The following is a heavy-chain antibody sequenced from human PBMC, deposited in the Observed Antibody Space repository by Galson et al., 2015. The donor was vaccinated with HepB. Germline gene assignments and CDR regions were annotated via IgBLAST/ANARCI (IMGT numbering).Heavy chain of an antibody. V-gene: IGHV3-33*06. J-gene: IGHJ4*02. D-gene: IGHD4-23*01. CDR1: GFVFSSYG. CDR3: AKEATVVTWEHFDY. Sequence: SLRLSCAASGFVFSSYGMHWVRQAPGTGLEWVAVIYYDGSNRKYIDSVKGRFIISRDNSKNTLYLQMNSLRAEDTAVYYCAKEATVVTWEHFDYWGQGTLVTVSS. CDR2: IYYDGSNR.